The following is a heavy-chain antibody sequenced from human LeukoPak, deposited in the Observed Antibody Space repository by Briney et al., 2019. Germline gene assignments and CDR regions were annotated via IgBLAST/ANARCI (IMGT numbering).Heavy chain of an antibody. CDR3: AKDGSGSYYFDYYYYYGMDV. CDR2: TSGSGGST. CDR1: GFTFSSYA. J-gene: IGHJ6*04. D-gene: IGHD3-10*01. V-gene: IGHV3-23*01. Sequence: GGSLRLSCAASGFTFSSYAMSWVRQAPGKGLEWVSATSGSGGSTYYADSVKGRFTISRDNSKNTLYLQMNSLRAEDTAVYYCAKDGSGSYYFDYYYYYGMDVWGKGTTVTVSS.